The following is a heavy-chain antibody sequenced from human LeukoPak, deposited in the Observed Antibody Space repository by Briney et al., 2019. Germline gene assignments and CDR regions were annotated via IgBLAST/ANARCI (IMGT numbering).Heavy chain of an antibody. J-gene: IGHJ3*02. CDR1: GFTFSSYG. D-gene: IGHD3/OR15-3a*01. Sequence: PEGSLRLSCAASGFTFSSYGMHWVRQAPGKGLEWVSSISFSSTHIYYADSIQGRFTISIDNAKRSLYLQMYSLRAEDTAVYYCASTSYDFWSGYAPDGAFDIWGQGTMVTVSS. V-gene: IGHV3-21*01. CDR2: ISFSSTHI. CDR3: ASTSYDFWSGYAPDGAFDI.